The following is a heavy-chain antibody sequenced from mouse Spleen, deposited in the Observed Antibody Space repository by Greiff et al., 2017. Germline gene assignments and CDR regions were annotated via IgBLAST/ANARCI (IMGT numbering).Heavy chain of an antibody. CDR1: GFTFSSYT. Sequence: EVKLVESGGGLVKPGGSLKLSCAASGFTFSSYTMSWVRQTPEKRLEWVATISSGGSYTYYPDSVKGRFTISRDNAKNTLYLQMSSLKSEDTAMYYCTRWGGRRRYFDYWGQGTTLTVSS. V-gene: IGHV5-6-4*01. D-gene: IGHD3-3*01. J-gene: IGHJ2*01. CDR2: ISSGGSYT. CDR3: TRWGGRRRYFDY.